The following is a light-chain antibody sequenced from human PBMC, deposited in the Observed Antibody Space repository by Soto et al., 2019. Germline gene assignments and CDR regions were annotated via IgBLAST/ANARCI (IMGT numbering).Light chain of an antibody. J-gene: IGLJ1*01. Sequence: QSVLTQPPSASGSPGQSVTISCTGTSTGVGAYNYVSWYQHHPGKAPKLMVYEVNKRPSGVPDRFSGSKSGNTASLTVSGLQAEDEADYYCTSHAGTINFPYIFGTGTKVTVL. CDR3: TSHAGTINFPYI. CDR2: EVN. V-gene: IGLV2-8*01. CDR1: STGVGAYNY.